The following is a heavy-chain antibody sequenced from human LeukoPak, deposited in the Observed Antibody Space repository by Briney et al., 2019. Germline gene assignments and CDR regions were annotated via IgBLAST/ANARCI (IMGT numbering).Heavy chain of an antibody. CDR2: IRGGNGDT. Sequence: ASVKVSCKASGYKFTDYAIHWVRQAPGGSLEWMGWIRGGNGDTIYSQKFQDRVTITRDTSASTAYMEMSSLRSEDTAVYYCAKDRWVTTVNFDYWGQGTLVTVSS. CDR1: GYKFTDYA. CDR3: AKDRWVTTVNFDY. J-gene: IGHJ4*02. D-gene: IGHD4-17*01. V-gene: IGHV1-3*01.